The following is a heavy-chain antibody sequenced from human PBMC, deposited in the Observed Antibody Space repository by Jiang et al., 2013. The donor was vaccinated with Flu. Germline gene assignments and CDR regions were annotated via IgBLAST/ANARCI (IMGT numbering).Heavy chain of an antibody. CDR1: GYTFTSYY. J-gene: IGHJ6*02. CDR2: INPSGGST. D-gene: IGHD3-10*01. CDR3: ARDLTPYYYYGSYYGMDV. Sequence: SGAEVKKPGASVKVSCKASGYTFTSYYMHWVRQAPGQGLEWMGIINPSGGSTSYAQKFQGRVTMTRDTSTSTVYMELSSLRSEDTAVYYCARDLTPYYYYGSYYGMDVWGQGTTVTVSS. V-gene: IGHV1-46*03.